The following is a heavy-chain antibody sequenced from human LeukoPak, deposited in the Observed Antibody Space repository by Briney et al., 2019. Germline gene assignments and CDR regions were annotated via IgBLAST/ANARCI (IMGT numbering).Heavy chain of an antibody. V-gene: IGHV4-59*13. Sequence: SETLSLTCTVSGGSISSYYWSWIRQPPGKGLEWIGYIHYSGSTNYNPSLKSRVTISVDTSKNHLSLKLSSVTAADTAVYYCARLLRSWYGNKVDDYWGQGTLVTVSS. CDR2: IHYSGST. CDR1: GGSISSYY. J-gene: IGHJ4*02. CDR3: ARLLRSWYGNKVDDY. D-gene: IGHD6-13*01.